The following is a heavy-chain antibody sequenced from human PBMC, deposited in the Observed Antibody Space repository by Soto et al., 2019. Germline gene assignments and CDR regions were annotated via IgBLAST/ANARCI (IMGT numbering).Heavy chain of an antibody. Sequence: GGSLRLSCAASGFTFSSYGMHWVRQAPGKGLEWVAVISYDGGNKYYADSVKGRFTISRDNSKNTLYLQMNSLRAEDTAVYYCAKDKGQWLVRDAFDIWGQGTMVTVSS. D-gene: IGHD6-19*01. V-gene: IGHV3-30*18. CDR2: ISYDGGNK. CDR1: GFTFSSYG. J-gene: IGHJ3*02. CDR3: AKDKGQWLVRDAFDI.